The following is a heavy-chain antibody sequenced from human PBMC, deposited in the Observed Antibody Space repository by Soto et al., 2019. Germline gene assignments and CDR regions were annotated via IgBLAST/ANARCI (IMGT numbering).Heavy chain of an antibody. J-gene: IGHJ6*02. Sequence: GSGPTLVNPTQTLTLTCTFSGFSLSTSGMCVSWIRQPPGKALEWLALIDWDDDKYYSTSLKTRLTISKDTSKNQVVLTMTNMDPVDTATYYCARSQRGKKYNWNDGPYYYGMDVWGQGTTVTVSS. CDR2: IDWDDDK. D-gene: IGHD1-1*01. CDR3: ARSQRGKKYNWNDGPYYYGMDV. V-gene: IGHV2-70*01. CDR1: GFSLSTSGMC.